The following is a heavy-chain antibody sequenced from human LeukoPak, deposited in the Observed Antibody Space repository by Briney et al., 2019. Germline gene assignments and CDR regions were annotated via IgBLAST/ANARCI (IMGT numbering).Heavy chain of an antibody. J-gene: IGHJ4*02. CDR1: GGTFSSYA. V-gene: IGHV1-69*05. Sequence: ASVKVSCKASGGTFSSYAISWVRQAPGQGLEWMGGIIPIFGTANYAQKFQGRVTMTRNTSISTAYMELSSLRSEDTAVYYCARARFYSSSWYSYWGQGTLVTVSS. CDR2: IIPIFGTA. CDR3: ARARFYSSSWYSY. D-gene: IGHD6-13*01.